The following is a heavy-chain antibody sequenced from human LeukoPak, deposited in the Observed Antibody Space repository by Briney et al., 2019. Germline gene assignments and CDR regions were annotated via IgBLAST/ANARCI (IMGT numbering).Heavy chain of an antibody. CDR2: IYPGDSDT. CDR3: ARHSSDSSGSRYYFDY. Sequence: GASLKISCKGSGSSFTSYWIGWVRQLPGKGLEWMGIIYPGDSDTRYSPSFQGQVTISADKSISTAYLQWSSLKASDTAMYYCARHSSDSSGSRYYFDYWGQGTLVTVSS. CDR1: GSSFTSYW. D-gene: IGHD6-19*01. V-gene: IGHV5-51*01. J-gene: IGHJ4*02.